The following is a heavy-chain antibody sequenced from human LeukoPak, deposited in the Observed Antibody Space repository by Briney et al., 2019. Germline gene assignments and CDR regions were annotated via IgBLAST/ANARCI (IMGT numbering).Heavy chain of an antibody. D-gene: IGHD5-12*01. CDR2: TRHSGNT. J-gene: IGHJ4*02. CDR3: ARVRLGATIGYYFDY. Sequence: SETLSLTCIVSGDSVSGYYWNWIRQPPGKGLEWIGYTRHSGNTLYNPSLKSRVTTSVDTSKNQFSLNLSSVTAADTAVYYCARVRLGATIGYYFDYWGQGTLVTVSS. V-gene: IGHV4-59*02. CDR1: GDSVSGYY.